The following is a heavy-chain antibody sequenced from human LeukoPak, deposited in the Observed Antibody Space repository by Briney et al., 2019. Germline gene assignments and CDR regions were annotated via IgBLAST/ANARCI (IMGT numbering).Heavy chain of an antibody. CDR1: GFTFSTYS. CDR2: ISSSSSTI. J-gene: IGHJ4*02. Sequence: GGSLRLSCAASGFTFSTYSMTWVRQAPGKGLEWVSYISSSSSTIYYGGSVKGRFTVSRDSAKNSLYLQMNSLRAEDTAVYFCARDSYSKNDYWGQGTLVTVSS. D-gene: IGHD4-11*01. CDR3: ARDSYSKNDY. V-gene: IGHV3-48*01.